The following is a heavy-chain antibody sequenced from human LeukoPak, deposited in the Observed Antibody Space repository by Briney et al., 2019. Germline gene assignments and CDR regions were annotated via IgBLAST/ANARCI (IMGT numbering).Heavy chain of an antibody. D-gene: IGHD6-13*01. CDR1: GYSFTSYW. CDR3: ARSPIAAAGSSAEYFQH. V-gene: IGHV5-51*01. CDR2: IYPGVSDT. Sequence: GEPLKISCKGSGYSFTSYWFGWGGQMPGKGLEWMGIIYPGVSDTRYSTSFQGQGTISADTSITTAYLQWSSMKASDAAMYYCARSPIAAAGSSAEYFQHWGQGTLVTVSS. J-gene: IGHJ1*01.